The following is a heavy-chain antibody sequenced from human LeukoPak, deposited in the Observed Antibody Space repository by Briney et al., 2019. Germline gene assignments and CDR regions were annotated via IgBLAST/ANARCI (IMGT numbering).Heavy chain of an antibody. CDR2: INPNSGGT. V-gene: IGHV1-2*02. CDR3: ARVRVGGGSYGGLDY. Sequence: ASVKVSCKASGYTFTGYYMHWVRQAPGQGLEWLGWINPNSGGTNYAEEFQDRVTMTRDTSISTAYMELSSLKSDDTAVYYCARVRVGGGSYGGLDYWGQGTLVTVSP. CDR1: GYTFTGYY. J-gene: IGHJ4*02. D-gene: IGHD1-26*01.